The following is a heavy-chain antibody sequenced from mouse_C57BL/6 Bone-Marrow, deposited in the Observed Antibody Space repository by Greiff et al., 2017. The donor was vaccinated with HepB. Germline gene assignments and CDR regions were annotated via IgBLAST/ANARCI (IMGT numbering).Heavy chain of an antibody. J-gene: IGHJ1*03. CDR2: ISDGGSYT. CDR1: GFTFSSYA. Sequence: EVMLVESGGGLVKPGGSLKLSCAASGFTFSSYAVSWVRQTPEKRLEWVATISDGGSYTYYPDNVKGRFTISRDNAKNNLYLQMSHLKSEDTAMYYCAREWFTGGWYFDVWGTGTTVTVSS. D-gene: IGHD2-2*01. CDR3: AREWFTGGWYFDV. V-gene: IGHV5-4*01.